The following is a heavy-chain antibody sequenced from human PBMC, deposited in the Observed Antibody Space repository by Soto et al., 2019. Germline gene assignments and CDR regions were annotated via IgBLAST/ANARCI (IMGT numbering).Heavy chain of an antibody. D-gene: IGHD5-18*01. CDR1: GGSISSADYY. J-gene: IGHJ6*02. Sequence: PSETLSLTCTVSGGSISSADYYWSWIRQPPGKGLEWIGYIYYSGSTYYNPSLKTRITISVDTSKNQFSLMLSSVTAADTAVYYCARDPALVSYGSRNVWGQGTTVTVSS. CDR2: IYYSGST. V-gene: IGHV4-30-4*01. CDR3: ARDPALVSYGSRNV.